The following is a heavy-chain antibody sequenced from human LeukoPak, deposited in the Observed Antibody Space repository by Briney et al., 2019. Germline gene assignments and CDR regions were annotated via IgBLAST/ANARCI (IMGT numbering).Heavy chain of an antibody. D-gene: IGHD2-2*01. CDR1: GFTFSSYA. CDR3: AIGGYCSSTSCLPQENWFDP. CDR2: ISYDGSNK. J-gene: IGHJ5*02. Sequence: GGSLRLSCAASGFTFSSYAMHWVRQAPGKGLEWVAVISYDGSNKYYADSVKGRFTISRDNSKNTLYLQMNSLRAEDTAVYYCAIGGYCSSTSCLPQENWFDPWGQGTLVTVSS. V-gene: IGHV3-30*04.